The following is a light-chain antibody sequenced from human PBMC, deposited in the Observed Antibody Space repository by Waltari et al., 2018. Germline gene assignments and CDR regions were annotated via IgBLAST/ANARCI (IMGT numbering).Light chain of an antibody. Sequence: EVVLTQSPATLSLSPGERATRSCRASQSVSVYLAWYQQKPGQAPSLLIYDASDRATGVPARFSGSGSGTDFTLSISSLEPEDFEVYYCQQRTDRPPVTFGQGTRVEMK. V-gene: IGKV3-11*01. J-gene: IGKJ1*01. CDR1: QSVSVY. CDR2: DAS. CDR3: QQRTDRPPVT.